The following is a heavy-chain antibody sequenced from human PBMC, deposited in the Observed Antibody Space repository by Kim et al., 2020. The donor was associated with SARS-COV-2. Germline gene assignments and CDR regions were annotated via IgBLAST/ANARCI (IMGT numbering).Heavy chain of an antibody. CDR1: GYTFTSYA. J-gene: IGHJ3*02. CDR2: INAGNGNT. Sequence: ASVKVSCKASGYTFTSYAMHWVRQAPGQRLEWMGWINAGNGNTKYSQKFQGRVTITRDTSASTAYMELSSLRSEDTAVYYCARGRLPHTMVRGEEDAFDIWGQGTMVTVSS. V-gene: IGHV1-3*01. D-gene: IGHD3-10*01. CDR3: ARGRLPHTMVRGEEDAFDI.